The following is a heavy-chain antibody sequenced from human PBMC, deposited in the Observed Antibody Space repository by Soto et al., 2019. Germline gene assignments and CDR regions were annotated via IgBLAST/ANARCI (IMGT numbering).Heavy chain of an antibody. Sequence: QVQLVQSGAEVKKPGSSVRVSCKASGGTFSSYAISWVRQAPGQGLEWMGGIIPIFGTENYAQKFQGRVTIPADESTSTAYMELSSRRSEDTAVYYCARDRIAGSKYYYGMDVWAKGPRSPSP. J-gene: IGHJ6*02. CDR3: ARDRIAGSKYYYGMDV. CDR2: IIPIFGTE. D-gene: IGHD6-13*01. CDR1: GGTFSSYA. V-gene: IGHV1-69*01.